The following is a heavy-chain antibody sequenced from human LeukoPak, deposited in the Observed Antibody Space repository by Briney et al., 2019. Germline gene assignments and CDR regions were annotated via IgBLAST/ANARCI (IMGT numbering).Heavy chain of an antibody. CDR2: IKSKTDGGTT. D-gene: IGHD5-12*01. CDR3: TTLYSGSRFGYYYYGMDV. Sequence: GGSLRLSCAASGFTFSNAWMSWVRQAPGKGLEWVGRIKSKTDGGTTDYAAPVKGRFTISRDDSKNTLYLQMNSLKTEDTAVYYCTTLYSGSRFGYYYYGMDVWGQGTTVTVSS. CDR1: GFTFSNAW. V-gene: IGHV3-15*01. J-gene: IGHJ6*02.